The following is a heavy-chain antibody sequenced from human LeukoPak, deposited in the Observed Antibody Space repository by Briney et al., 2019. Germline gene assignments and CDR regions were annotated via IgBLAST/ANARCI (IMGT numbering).Heavy chain of an antibody. CDR2: IRYDGSNK. V-gene: IGHV3-30*02. CDR3: AKDPRSSYYDSSGYCDY. J-gene: IGHJ4*02. D-gene: IGHD3-22*01. Sequence: GESLKISCAASGFIFSNNGMHWVRQAPGKGLEWVAFIRYDGSNKYYADSVKGRFTISRDNSKNTLYLQMNSLRAEDSAVYYCAKDPRSSYYDSSGYCDYWGQGTLVTVSS. CDR1: GFIFSNNG.